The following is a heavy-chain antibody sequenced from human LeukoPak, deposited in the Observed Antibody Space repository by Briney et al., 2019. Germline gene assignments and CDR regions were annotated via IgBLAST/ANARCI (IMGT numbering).Heavy chain of an antibody. CDR3: GRGGYCRGGSCYPFRLFDY. CDR1: GYTLTSHY. CDR2: LNPNGCST. Sequence: ASVKVPCKASGYTLTSHYMHWVRQAPAQALEWMGILNPNGCSTRYAQKFQGRDTMNRDTSTRTVYIDLSSESSDDTAVYYCGRGGYCRGGSCYPFRLFDYWGQGTLVTVSS. V-gene: IGHV1-46*01. J-gene: IGHJ4*02. D-gene: IGHD2-15*01.